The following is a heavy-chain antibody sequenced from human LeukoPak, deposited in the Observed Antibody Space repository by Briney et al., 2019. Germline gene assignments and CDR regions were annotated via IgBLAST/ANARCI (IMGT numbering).Heavy chain of an antibody. V-gene: IGHV1-2*02. J-gene: IGHJ5*02. CDR2: INPNSGGT. CDR1: GYTFTGYY. D-gene: IGHD2-2*03. CDR3: ARLGIVVVPAAMRHNWFDP. Sequence: ASVKVSCKASGYTFTGYYMHWVRQAPGQGIEWMGWINPNSGGTNYAQKFQGRVTMTRGTSISTAYMELSRLRSDDTAVYYCARLGIVVVPAAMRHNWFDPWGQGTLVTVSS.